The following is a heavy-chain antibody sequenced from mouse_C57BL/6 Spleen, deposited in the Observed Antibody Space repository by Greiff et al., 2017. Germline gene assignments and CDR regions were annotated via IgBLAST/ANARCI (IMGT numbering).Heavy chain of an antibody. J-gene: IGHJ2*01. V-gene: IGHV5-6*01. CDR1: GFTFSSYG. Sequence: EVNVVQSGGDLVKPGGSLKLSCAASGFTFSSYGMPWVRQTPDKRLEWVATISSGGSYTYYPDSVKGRFTISRDNAKNPLYLQMSSLKSEDTAMYYCARDYDGYDDYWGQGTTLTVSS. CDR3: ARDYDGYDDY. D-gene: IGHD2-2*01. CDR2: ISSGGSYT.